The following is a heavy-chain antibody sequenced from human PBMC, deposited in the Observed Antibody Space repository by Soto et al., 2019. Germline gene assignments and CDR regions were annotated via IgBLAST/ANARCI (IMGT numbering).Heavy chain of an antibody. D-gene: IGHD6-19*01. CDR2: VYYTGST. Sequence: SETLSLSCSVSGGSISGSYWSWIRQSPGKGLEWLGYVYYTGSTNYSPSLRSRVSISVDTSKNEFSLRLSSVTAADTAVYFCARSVAVPGAHIDYWGQGTQVTVSS. V-gene: IGHV4-59*01. J-gene: IGHJ4*02. CDR1: GGSISGSY. CDR3: ARSVAVPGAHIDY.